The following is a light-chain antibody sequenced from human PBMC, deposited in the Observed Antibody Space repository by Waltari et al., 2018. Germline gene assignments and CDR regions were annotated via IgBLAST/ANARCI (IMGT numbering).Light chain of an antibody. CDR3: QQVNSYPIT. Sequence: DIQLTQSPSFLSASVGDRVVITCRASQDINSYLAWYQQKPGKAPTLLIYAGSTLQNGAPSRFSGSGSGTELTLTISSLQPEDFATYYCQQVNSYPITFGQGTRLDNK. CDR2: AGS. CDR1: QDINSY. V-gene: IGKV1-9*01. J-gene: IGKJ5*01.